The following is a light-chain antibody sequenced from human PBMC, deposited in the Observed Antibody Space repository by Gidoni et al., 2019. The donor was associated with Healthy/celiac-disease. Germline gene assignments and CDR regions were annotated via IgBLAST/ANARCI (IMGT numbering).Light chain of an antibody. J-gene: IGLJ1*01. Sequence: QSALTHPASVSGSPGQSTTISCTGTSSDVGCYNYVSWYQQHPVKAPKLMIYDVSNRPSGVSNRFSGSKSGNTASLTISGLQAEDEADYYCSSYSSSSTYVFATGTKVTVL. CDR1: SSDVGCYNY. CDR2: DVS. V-gene: IGLV2-14*03. CDR3: SSYSSSSTYV.